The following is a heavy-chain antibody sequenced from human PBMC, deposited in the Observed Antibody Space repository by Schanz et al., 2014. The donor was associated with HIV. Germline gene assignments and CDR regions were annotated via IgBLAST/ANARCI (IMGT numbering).Heavy chain of an antibody. Sequence: QVQLVESGGGVVQPGRSLRLSCAASGFTFSNYGMHWVRQAPGKGLEWVAIIRYDGSKKYYADSVKGRFTISRDNSENTLYLQMNSLRVEDTAVYYCARDMCTAGSCYYFDHWGQRTLVTVSS. D-gene: IGHD2-15*01. CDR1: GFTFSNYG. J-gene: IGHJ4*02. V-gene: IGHV3-33*01. CDR3: ARDMCTAGSCYYFDH. CDR2: IRYDGSKK.